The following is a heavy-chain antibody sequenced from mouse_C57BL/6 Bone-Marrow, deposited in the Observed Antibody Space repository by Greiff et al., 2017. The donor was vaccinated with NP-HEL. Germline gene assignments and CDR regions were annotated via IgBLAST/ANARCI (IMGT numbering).Heavy chain of an antibody. J-gene: IGHJ2*01. CDR2: IYPGDGDT. V-gene: IGHV1-82*01. Sequence: QVQLQQSGPELVKPGASVKISCKASGYAFSSSWMHWVKQRPGKGLEWIGRIYPGDGDTNYNGKFKGKATLTADKSSSTAYMQLSSLTSEDSAVYFCASYYGSSFDYWGKGTTLTVSS. CDR3: ASYYGSSFDY. D-gene: IGHD1-1*01. CDR1: GYAFSSSW.